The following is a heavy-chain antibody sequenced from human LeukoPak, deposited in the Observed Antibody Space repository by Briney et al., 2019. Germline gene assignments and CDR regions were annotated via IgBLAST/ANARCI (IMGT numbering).Heavy chain of an antibody. Sequence: ASVKVSCKASGYTFGSYYISWVRQAPGQGLAWMGWISGYNGNTNYAQRFQDRITMTVDKSTTTVYMELNSLRSDDTAVYYCARTHDFWTTRKGDYFDPWGQGTLVTVSS. J-gene: IGHJ4*02. CDR1: GYTFGSYY. D-gene: IGHD3-3*01. V-gene: IGHV1-18*01. CDR3: ARTHDFWTTRKGDYFDP. CDR2: ISGYNGNT.